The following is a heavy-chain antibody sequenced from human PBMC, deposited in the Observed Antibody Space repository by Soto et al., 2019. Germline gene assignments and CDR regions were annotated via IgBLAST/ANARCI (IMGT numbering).Heavy chain of an antibody. Sequence: EVQLVETGGGLIQPGGSLRLSCAASGFTVSSNYMSWVRQAPGKGLEWVSVIYSGGSTYYADSVKGRFTISRDNSRNTLYLQMNSLRAEDTAVYYCARENIAVGYFDYWGQGTLVTVSS. CDR1: GFTVSSNY. D-gene: IGHD6-19*01. CDR3: ARENIAVGYFDY. CDR2: IYSGGST. J-gene: IGHJ4*02. V-gene: IGHV3-53*02.